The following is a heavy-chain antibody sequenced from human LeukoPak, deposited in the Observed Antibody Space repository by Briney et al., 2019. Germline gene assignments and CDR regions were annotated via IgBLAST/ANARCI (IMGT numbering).Heavy chain of an antibody. J-gene: IGHJ4*02. D-gene: IGHD3-16*02. CDR1: GFTFSSYE. CDR3: ARAYDYVWGSYRYTDY. CDR2: ISSSGSTI. V-gene: IGHV3-48*03. Sequence: GGSLRLSCAPSGFTFSSYEMNWVRQAPGKGLQWVSYISSSGSTIYYADSVKGRFTISRDNAKNSLYLQMNSLRAEDTAVYYCARAYDYVWGSYRYTDYWGQGTLVTVSS.